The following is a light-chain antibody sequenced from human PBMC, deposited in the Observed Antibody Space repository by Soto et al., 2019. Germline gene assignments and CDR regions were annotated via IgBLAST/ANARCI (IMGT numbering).Light chain of an antibody. Sequence: QSALTQPRSVSGSPGQSVTISCTGTSSDVGGYEYVSWYQQYPGKAPKLMIYEVIDRPAGAPRRFSGSKSGNTASLTITGLQAEDEADYYCSSYRTGGSYVFGTGTKLTVL. CDR2: EVI. V-gene: IGLV2-11*01. CDR1: SSDVGGYEY. J-gene: IGLJ1*01. CDR3: SSYRTGGSYV.